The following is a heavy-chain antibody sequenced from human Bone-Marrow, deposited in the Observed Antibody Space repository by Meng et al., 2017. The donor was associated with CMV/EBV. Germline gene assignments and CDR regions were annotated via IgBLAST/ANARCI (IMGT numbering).Heavy chain of an antibody. J-gene: IGHJ6*02. V-gene: IGHV1-8*01. CDR1: GYTFTSYD. Sequence: ASVKVSCKASGYTFTSYDINWVRQATGQGLEWMGWMNPNSGNTGYAQKFQGRVTMTRNTSISTAYMELSRLRSDDTAVYYCARGGAHYYYYYGMDVWGQGTTVTVSS. CDR2: MNPNSGNT. CDR3: ARGGAHYYYYYGMDV.